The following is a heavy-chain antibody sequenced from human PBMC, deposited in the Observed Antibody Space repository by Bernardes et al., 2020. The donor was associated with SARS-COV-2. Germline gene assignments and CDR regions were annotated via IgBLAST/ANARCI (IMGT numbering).Heavy chain of an antibody. CDR3: ATASAPAHFDR. V-gene: IGHV3-23*01. CDR2: ISARGTSI. Sequence: GGSLRLSCAASQFTFSNYAMSWVRQAPGKGLEWISDISARGTSIHYADSVKGRFTIARDNSNNMLYLQMRNLRSDDTALYFCATASAPAHFDRWGQGILVTGSS. CDR1: QFTFSNYA. J-gene: IGHJ4*02. D-gene: IGHD2-15*01.